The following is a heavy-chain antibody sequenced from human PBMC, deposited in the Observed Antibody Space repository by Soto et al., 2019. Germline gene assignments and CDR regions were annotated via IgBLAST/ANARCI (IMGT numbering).Heavy chain of an antibody. CDR3: ARPGVVAATCWFVP. J-gene: IGHJ5*02. D-gene: IGHD2-15*01. V-gene: IGHV4-34*01. CDR1: GGSFSGYY. Sequence: SETLSLTCAVYGGSFSGYYWSWIRQPPGKGLEWIGEINHSGSTNYNPSLKSRVTISVDTSKNQFSLKLSSVTAADTAVYYCARPGVVAATCWFVPWGPGTLVTVSS. CDR2: INHSGST.